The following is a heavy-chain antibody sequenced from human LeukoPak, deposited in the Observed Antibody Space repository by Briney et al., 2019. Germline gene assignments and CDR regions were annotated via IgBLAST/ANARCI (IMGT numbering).Heavy chain of an antibody. J-gene: IGHJ4*02. Sequence: ASVKVSCKASGYTFTSYYMHWVRQAPGQGLEWMGRINPNSGGTNYAQRFQGRVTMTRDTSISTAYMELSRLRSDDTAVYYCARDLRGSYLVDYWGQGTLVTVSS. CDR2: INPNSGGT. D-gene: IGHD1-26*01. CDR1: GYTFTSYY. CDR3: ARDLRGSYLVDY. V-gene: IGHV1-2*06.